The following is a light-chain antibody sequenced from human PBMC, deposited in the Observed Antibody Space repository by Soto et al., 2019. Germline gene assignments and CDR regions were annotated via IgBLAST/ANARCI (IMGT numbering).Light chain of an antibody. V-gene: IGKV3-20*01. Sequence: EVVLSRSPGTLSLYPGERATLSCRASHSISSNYLAWYQQKPGQAPRLFIYGASSRAAGIPDRFSASGSGTDFTLTISRLEPEDFAVYYCQQYGTSLWTFGQGTKV. CDR3: QQYGTSLWT. CDR2: GAS. CDR1: HSISSNY. J-gene: IGKJ1*01.